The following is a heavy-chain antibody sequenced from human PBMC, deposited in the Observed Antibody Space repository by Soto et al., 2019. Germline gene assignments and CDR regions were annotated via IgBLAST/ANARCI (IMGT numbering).Heavy chain of an antibody. CDR3: VKTSHDGGHAI. D-gene: IGHD3-16*01. CDR2: ISGTGEIT. J-gene: IGHJ3*02. Sequence: SGGSLRLSCTASGITLNNNAMSWVRQSPGKGLEWVAGISGTGEITQYADSVKGRFTISRDNYKNTLDLQVSSLRDEDTAIYYCVKTSHDGGHAIWGQGTKVTVSS. CDR1: GITLNNNA. V-gene: IGHV3-23*01.